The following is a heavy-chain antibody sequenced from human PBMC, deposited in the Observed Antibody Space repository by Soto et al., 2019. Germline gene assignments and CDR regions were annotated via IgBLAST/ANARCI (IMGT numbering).Heavy chain of an antibody. CDR1: GLTFSSYG. D-gene: IGHD5-18*01. J-gene: IGHJ1*01. Sequence: GGSLRLSCAASGLTFSSYGMHWVRQAPGKGLEWVAVIWYDGSNKYYADSVKGRFTISRDNSKNTLYLQMNSLRAEDTAVYYCARDRDQSSYGSYGGPWGQGTLVTVSS. V-gene: IGHV3-33*01. CDR2: IWYDGSNK. CDR3: ARDRDQSSYGSYGGP.